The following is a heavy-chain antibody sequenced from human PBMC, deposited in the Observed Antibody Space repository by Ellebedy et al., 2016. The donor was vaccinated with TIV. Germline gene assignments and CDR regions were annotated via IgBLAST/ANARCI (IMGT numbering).Heavy chain of an antibody. V-gene: IGHV3-23*01. CDR3: AREGGTYYSAHFDQ. Sequence: PAGSLRLSCAASGFTFSSYTMSWVRQAPGTGLEWVSAIGDDAVATHYADSVKCRFTISRDNFGNMLYLQMNSLGAEDTAVYYGAREGGTYYSAHFDQWGQGTPVTVSS. J-gene: IGHJ4*02. CDR2: IGDDAVAT. CDR1: GFTFSSYT. D-gene: IGHD1-26*01.